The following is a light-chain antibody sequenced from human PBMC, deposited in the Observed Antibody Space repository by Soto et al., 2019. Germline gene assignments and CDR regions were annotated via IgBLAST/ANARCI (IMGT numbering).Light chain of an antibody. V-gene: IGKV1-39*01. Sequence: DIQVTESPGSLSSSGGGRVTITCRASQNINIYLNWYQQRPGKAPKLLIYTASSLQSGVPSRFSGSGSGTDFTLTISSLQPEDFATYYCQKTYSTPFTFGPGTKVDIK. CDR3: QKTYSTPFT. CDR2: TAS. J-gene: IGKJ3*01. CDR1: QNINIY.